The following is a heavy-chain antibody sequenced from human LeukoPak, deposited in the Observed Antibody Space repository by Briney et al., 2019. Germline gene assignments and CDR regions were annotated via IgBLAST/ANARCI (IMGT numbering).Heavy chain of an antibody. D-gene: IGHD3-22*01. V-gene: IGHV3-11*04. J-gene: IGHJ6*03. CDR3: ARAIYDSSGYPTRYYYYYYYMDV. CDR2: ISSSGSTI. CDR1: GFTFSDYY. Sequence: GGSLRLSCAASGFTFSDYYMSWIRQAPGKGLEWVSYISSSGSTIYYADSVKGRFTISRDNAKDSLYLQMNSLRAEDTAVYYCARAIYDSSGYPTRYYYYYYYMDVWGKGTTVTVSS.